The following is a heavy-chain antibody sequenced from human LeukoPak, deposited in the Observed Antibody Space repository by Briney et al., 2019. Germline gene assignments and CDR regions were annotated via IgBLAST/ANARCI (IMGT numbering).Heavy chain of an antibody. CDR3: AKDAPPGLDAFDI. CDR2: IYSGGST. J-gene: IGHJ3*02. CDR1: GFTVSSNY. Sequence: PGGSLRLSCAASGFTVSSNYMSWVRQAPGKGLEWVSVIYSGGSTYYADSVKGRFTISRDNSKNTLYLQMNSLRAEDTAVYYCAKDAPPGLDAFDIWGQGTMVTVSS. V-gene: IGHV3-53*05.